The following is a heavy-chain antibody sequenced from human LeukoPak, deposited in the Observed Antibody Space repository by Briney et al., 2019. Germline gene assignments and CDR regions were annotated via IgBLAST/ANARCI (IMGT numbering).Heavy chain of an antibody. D-gene: IGHD5-12*01. V-gene: IGHV4-39*07. Sequence: SETLSLTCTVSGGSISSSSYYWGWIRQPPGKGLEWIGSIYYSGSTYYNPSLKSRVTISVDTSKNQFSLKLSSVTAADTAVYYCARSRQYSGYDTLDIWGQGTMVTVSS. CDR1: GGSISSSSYY. CDR2: IYYSGST. CDR3: ARSRQYSGYDTLDI. J-gene: IGHJ3*02.